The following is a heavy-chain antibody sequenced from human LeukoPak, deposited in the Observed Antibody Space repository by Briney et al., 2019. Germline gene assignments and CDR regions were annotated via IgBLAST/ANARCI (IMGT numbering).Heavy chain of an antibody. CDR1: GFTFSSYW. D-gene: IGHD2-21*01. CDR3: APRVVVITAPFDY. CDR2: IKQDGSEE. Sequence: GGSLRLSCAASGFTFSSYWMSWVRQAPGKGLEWVANIKQDGSEEYYVDSVKGRFTISRDNAKNSLYLQMNSLRAEDTAVYYCAPRVVVITAPFDYWGQGTLVTVSS. J-gene: IGHJ4*02. V-gene: IGHV3-7*01.